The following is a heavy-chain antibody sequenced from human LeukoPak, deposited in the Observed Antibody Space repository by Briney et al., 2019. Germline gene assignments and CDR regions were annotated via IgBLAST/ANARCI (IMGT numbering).Heavy chain of an antibody. V-gene: IGHV1-46*01. CDR1: GYTFTSYY. CDR3: ARDNSVEDTAWWFDP. Sequence: ASVKVSCKASGYTFTSYYMHWVRQAPGQGLEWMGIINPSGGSTSYAQKFQGRVTMTRDMSTSTDYMELSSLRSEDTAVYYCARDNSVEDTAWWFDPWGQGTPVTVSS. D-gene: IGHD4-23*01. J-gene: IGHJ5*02. CDR2: INPSGGST.